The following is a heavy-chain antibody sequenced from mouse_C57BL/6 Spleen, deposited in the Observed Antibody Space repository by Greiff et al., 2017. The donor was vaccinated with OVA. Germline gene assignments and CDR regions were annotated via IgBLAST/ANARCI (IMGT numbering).Heavy chain of an antibody. CDR2: IVPSDSYT. J-gene: IGHJ1*03. Sequence: QVQLQQPGAELVMPGASVKLSCKASGYTFTSYWMHWVKQRPGQGLEWIGEIVPSDSYTNYNQKFKGKSTLTVDKSSSTAYMQLSSLTSEDSAIYYCARVGSCDGHWYFDDWGTGTTVTVSS. CDR3: ARVGSCDGHWYFDD. CDR1: GYTFTSYW. V-gene: IGHV1-69*01.